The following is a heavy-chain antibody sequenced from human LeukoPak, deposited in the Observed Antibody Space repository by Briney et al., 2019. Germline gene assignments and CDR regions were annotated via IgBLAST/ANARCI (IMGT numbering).Heavy chain of an antibody. D-gene: IGHD5-12*01. Sequence: GGSLRLSCAASGFTFSNYWMSWVRQAPGKGLEWVAHINQDGSEEHYMDSVKARFIISRDNAKNSLSLQMDSLRAEDSAVYYCVRDGGVSGYDLLDYWGQGTLVTVSS. CDR1: GFTFSNYW. J-gene: IGHJ4*02. CDR2: INQDGSEE. CDR3: VRDGGVSGYDLLDY. V-gene: IGHV3-7*01.